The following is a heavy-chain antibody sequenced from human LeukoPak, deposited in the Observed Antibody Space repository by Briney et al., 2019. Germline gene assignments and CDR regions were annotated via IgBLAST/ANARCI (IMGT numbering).Heavy chain of an antibody. CDR2: ISTYNGNT. CDR1: GYTFTNYG. Sequence: ASVKVSCKASGYTFTNYGFTWVRQAPGQGLEWMGWISTYNGNTNYAQKLQGRVTMTTDTSTNTAYVELRSLRSDDTAVYYCARGEGYYYYYYMDVWGKGTTVTISS. J-gene: IGHJ6*03. CDR3: ARGEGYYYYYYMDV. V-gene: IGHV1-18*01.